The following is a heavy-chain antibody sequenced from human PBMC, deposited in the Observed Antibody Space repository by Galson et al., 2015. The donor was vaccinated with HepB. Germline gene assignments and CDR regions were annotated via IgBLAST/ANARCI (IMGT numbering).Heavy chain of an antibody. CDR2: IKSKTDGGTT. CDR1: GFTFSNAW. V-gene: IGHV3-15*01. J-gene: IGHJ4*02. D-gene: IGHD3-9*01. CDR3: TTGTSVLRYFDWLGY. Sequence: SLRLSCAASGFTFSNAWMSWVRQAPGKGLEWVGRIKSKTDGGTTDYAAPVKGRFTISRDDSKNTLYLQMNSLKTEDTAVYYCTTGTSVLRYFDWLGYWGQGTLVTVSS.